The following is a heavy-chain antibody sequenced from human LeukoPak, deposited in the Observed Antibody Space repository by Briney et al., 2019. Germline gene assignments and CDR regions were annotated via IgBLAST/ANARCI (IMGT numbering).Heavy chain of an antibody. CDR1: GFALKSYR. Sequence: SGGSLRLSCAGSGFALKSYRLTWVRQAPGKGLEWVSSISSTSAYIHYADSVKGRFTISRDNVDNVVYLEMNSLGAEDTATYYCARVAVSGPTGWFDSWGQGTLVIVSS. D-gene: IGHD2-8*02. CDR3: ARVAVSGPTGWFDS. CDR2: ISSTSAYI. J-gene: IGHJ5*01. V-gene: IGHV3-21*01.